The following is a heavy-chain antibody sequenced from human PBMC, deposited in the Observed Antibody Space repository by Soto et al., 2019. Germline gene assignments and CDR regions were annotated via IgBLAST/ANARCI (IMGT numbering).Heavy chain of an antibody. V-gene: IGHV1-24*01. D-gene: IGHD1-26*01. CDR1: GYTLTELS. CDR2: FDPEYGET. Sequence: GASVKVSCKVSGYTLTELSMHWVRQAPGKGLECMGGFDPEYGETIYAQKFQGRVTVTEDTXXDXXXMXLXXLRXEXTAVYYCAIGLIVGATTVDDYWGQGTLVTVSS. J-gene: IGHJ4*02. CDR3: AIGLIVGATTVDDY.